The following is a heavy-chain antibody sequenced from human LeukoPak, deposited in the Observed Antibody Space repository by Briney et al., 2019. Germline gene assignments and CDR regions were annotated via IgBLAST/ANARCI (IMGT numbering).Heavy chain of an antibody. CDR3: ARAGIVGATDC. D-gene: IGHD1-26*01. CDR2: IYYSGST. Sequence: PSETLSLTCTVSGGSISSYYWSWIRQPAGKGLEWIGYIYYSGSTYYNPSLKSRVTISVDTSKNQFSLKLSSVTAADTAVYYCARAGIVGATDCWGQGTLVTVSS. J-gene: IGHJ4*02. CDR1: GGSISSYY. V-gene: IGHV4-59*06.